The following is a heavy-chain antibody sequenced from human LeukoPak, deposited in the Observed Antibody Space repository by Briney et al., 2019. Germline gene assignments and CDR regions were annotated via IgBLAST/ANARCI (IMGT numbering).Heavy chain of an antibody. CDR3: ARGRRGSYFQDY. CDR1: GYSISSGYY. CDR2: IYHSATT. J-gene: IGHJ4*02. V-gene: IGHV4-38-2*02. Sequence: SETLSLTCTVSGYSISSGYYWGWIRQPPGKGLEWIGSIYHSATTSYDPSLKSQVTISVDPSKNQFSLKLSSVTAADTALYYCARGRRGSYFQDYWGQGTLVTVSS. D-gene: IGHD1-26*01.